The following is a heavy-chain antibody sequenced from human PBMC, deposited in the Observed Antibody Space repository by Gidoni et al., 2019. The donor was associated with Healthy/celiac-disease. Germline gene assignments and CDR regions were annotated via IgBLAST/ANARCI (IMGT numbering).Heavy chain of an antibody. D-gene: IGHD6-13*01. V-gene: IGHV3-48*02. CDR2: ISSSSSTI. J-gene: IGHJ6*02. CDR1: GFTFLSYS. CDR3: AREYGIYSSSFGMDV. Sequence: EVQLVESGGGLVQPGWSLRLSCAASGFTFLSYSMNWVRQAPGKGLEGVSYISSSSSTIYYADSVKGRFTISRDNAKNSLYLQMNSLRDEDTAVYYCAREYGIYSSSFGMDVWGQGTTVTVSS.